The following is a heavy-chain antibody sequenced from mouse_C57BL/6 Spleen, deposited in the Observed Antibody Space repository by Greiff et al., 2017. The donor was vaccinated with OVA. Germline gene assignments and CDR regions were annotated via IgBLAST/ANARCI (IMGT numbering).Heavy chain of an antibody. CDR1: GYTFTRYW. Sequence: QVQLQQPGAELVMPGASVKLSCKASGYTFTRYWMHWVKQRPGQGLEWIGEIDPSDSYTNYNQKFKGKSTLTVDKSSSTAYMQLSSLTSEDSAVYYCARGRAQATFYFDYWGQGTTLTVSS. J-gene: IGHJ2*01. V-gene: IGHV1-69*01. CDR2: IDPSDSYT. CDR3: ARGRAQATFYFDY. D-gene: IGHD3-2*02.